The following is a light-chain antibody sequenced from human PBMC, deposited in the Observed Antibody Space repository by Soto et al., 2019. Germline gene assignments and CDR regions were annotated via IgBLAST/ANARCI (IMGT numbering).Light chain of an antibody. CDR1: SGHSNYA. J-gene: IGLJ2*01. V-gene: IGLV4-69*01. CDR3: QTWGSGIVV. Sequence: QAVVTQSPPASASLGASVKLTCTLSSGHSNYAIAWHQQQSEKGPRYLMKLNSDGSHSKGDGIPDRFSGSSSGAERYLTISSLQSEDEADYYCQTWGSGIVVFGGGTKLTVL. CDR2: LNSDGSH.